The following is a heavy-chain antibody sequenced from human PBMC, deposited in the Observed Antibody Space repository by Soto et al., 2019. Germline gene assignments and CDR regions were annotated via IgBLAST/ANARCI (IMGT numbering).Heavy chain of an antibody. J-gene: IGHJ6*02. CDR3: ARGRFGYSRSWQGKYYYYYYGMDV. V-gene: IGHV4-30-4*01. D-gene: IGHD6-13*01. CDR1: GCSISSGDYY. CDR2: IYYSGST. Sequence: SGTLSLTCTVSGCSISSGDYYWSWIRQPPGKGLEWIGYIYYSGSTYYNPSLKSRVTISVDTSKNQFSLKLSSVTAADTAVYYCARGRFGYSRSWQGKYYYYYYGMDVWGQGTTVTVSS.